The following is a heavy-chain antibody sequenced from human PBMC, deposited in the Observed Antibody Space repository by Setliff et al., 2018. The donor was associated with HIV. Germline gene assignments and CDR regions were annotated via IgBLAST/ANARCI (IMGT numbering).Heavy chain of an antibody. J-gene: IGHJ5*01. Sequence: ASETLSLTCIVSGDSITRSNSYWGWIRQPPGKGLEWIGTVDYTGYAFYNSSLKSRLSISVDTSREQFSLKLNSVTAADTALYFCARGVLTIFALSIPNWFDSWGQGILVTSPQ. CDR1: GDSITRSNSY. CDR3: ARGVLTIFALSIPNWFDS. V-gene: IGHV4-39*07. CDR2: VDYTGYA. D-gene: IGHD3-3*01.